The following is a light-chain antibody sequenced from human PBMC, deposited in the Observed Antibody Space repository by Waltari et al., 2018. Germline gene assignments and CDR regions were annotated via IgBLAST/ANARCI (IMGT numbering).Light chain of an antibody. CDR2: ATS. CDR3: QQYAGSPRT. V-gene: IGKV3-20*01. CDR1: QSVSSRS. J-gene: IGKJ1*01. Sequence: PGERATLSCRASQSVSSRSFAWYQQKPAQAPRLLIYATSIRATGISDRFSGSGSGTDFTLTISRLEAEDFAVYYCQQYAGSPRTFGQGTRVEIK.